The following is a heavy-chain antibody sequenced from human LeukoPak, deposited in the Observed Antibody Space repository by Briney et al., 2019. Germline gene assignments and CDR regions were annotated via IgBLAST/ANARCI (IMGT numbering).Heavy chain of an antibody. CDR1: GYTFTSYG. CDR3: ARRLGRGTAPDS. V-gene: IGHV1-8*01. D-gene: IGHD5-18*01. Sequence: ASVKVSCKASGYTFTSYGINWVRQATGQGLEWMGWMNPNSGNTGFGQKFQGRVTLTRNSTISTAYMEVSSLTSEDTGIYYCARRLGRGTAPDSWGQGTLVTVSS. CDR2: MNPNSGNT. J-gene: IGHJ4*02.